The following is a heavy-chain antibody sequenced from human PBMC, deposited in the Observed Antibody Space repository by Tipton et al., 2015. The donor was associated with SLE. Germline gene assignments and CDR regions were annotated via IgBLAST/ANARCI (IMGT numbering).Heavy chain of an antibody. CDR3: ARGQDMITFGGIHRY. D-gene: IGHD3-16*01. J-gene: IGHJ4*02. V-gene: IGHV4-39*07. Sequence: TLSLTCTVSGGSISTSNNYWDWIRQPPGKGLECLGEVNPSGTTNYNPSLKSRITISVDTSKNQFSLKLNSVTAADTAVYYCARGQDMITFGGIHRYWAQGTLVTVSS. CDR1: GGSISTSNNY. CDR2: VNPSGTT.